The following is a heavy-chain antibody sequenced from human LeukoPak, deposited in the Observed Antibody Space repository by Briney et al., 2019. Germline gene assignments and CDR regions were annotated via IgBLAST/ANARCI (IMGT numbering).Heavy chain of an antibody. V-gene: IGHV1-69*01. D-gene: IGHD3-10*01. Sequence: VASVKVSCKASGGTFSSYAICWVRQAPGQGLEWMGVIIPIFGTANYAQKFQGRVTITADEPTSTAYMELSSLRSEDTAVYYCAGMVVRGVIYPSKWFDPWGQGTLVTVSS. CDR3: AGMVVRGVIYPSKWFDP. CDR1: GGTFSSYA. J-gene: IGHJ5*02. CDR2: IIPIFGTA.